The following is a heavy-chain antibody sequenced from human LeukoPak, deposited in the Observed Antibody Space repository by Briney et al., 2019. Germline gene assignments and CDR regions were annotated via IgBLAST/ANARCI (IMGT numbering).Heavy chain of an antibody. J-gene: IGHJ4*02. CDR3: ARDSRQQLFDY. CDR2: ITSSSSKTI. CDR1: GFSFSSYS. D-gene: IGHD4-11*01. V-gene: IGHV3-48*04. Sequence: GGSLRLSCAASGFSFSSYSMNWVRQAPGKGLEWVSYITSSSSKTIYYADSVKGRFTISRDNAKSSLYLQMNGLRAEDTAVYYCARDSRQQLFDYWGQGTLVTVSS.